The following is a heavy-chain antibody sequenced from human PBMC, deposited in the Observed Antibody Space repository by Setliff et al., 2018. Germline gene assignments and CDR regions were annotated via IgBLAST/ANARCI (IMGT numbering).Heavy chain of an antibody. Sequence: SETLSLTCTVSGDSISSTSYQWGWVRQPPGKGLEWIGSIYYTGTAYYNPSLKSRVTISVDTSKNQFSLQVTSLAATDTALYFCARHEFVGGYYGSVTYRHFDYWGQGTPVTVS. CDR2: IYYTGTA. CDR3: ARHEFVGGYYGSVTYRHFDY. J-gene: IGHJ4*02. V-gene: IGHV4-39*01. CDR1: GDSISSTSYQ. D-gene: IGHD3-10*01.